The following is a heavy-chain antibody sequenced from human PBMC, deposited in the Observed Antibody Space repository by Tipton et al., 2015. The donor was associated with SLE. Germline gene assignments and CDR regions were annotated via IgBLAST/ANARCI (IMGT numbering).Heavy chain of an antibody. CDR3: VREVGVTTDRWYFDL. CDR1: GYSITSGYY. V-gene: IGHV4-38-2*02. D-gene: IGHD1-26*01. J-gene: IGHJ2*01. Sequence: TLSLTCTVSGYSITSGYYWGWIRQPPGKGLEWVGSMFQTGITYYNPTLMSRVTISGDTSKNQFFLNRDSVPAADTAVYYCVREVGVTTDRWYFDLWGRGTLVTVSS. CDR2: MFQTGIT.